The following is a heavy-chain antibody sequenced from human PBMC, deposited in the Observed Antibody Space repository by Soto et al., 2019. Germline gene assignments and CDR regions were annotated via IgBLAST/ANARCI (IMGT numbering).Heavy chain of an antibody. J-gene: IGHJ5*02. CDR2: IYYSGST. CDR1: GGSISSYY. V-gene: IGHV4-59*01. Sequence: KTSETLSLTCTVSGGSISSYYWSWIRQPPGKGLEWIGYIYYSGSTNYNPSLKSRVTISVDTSKNQFSLKLSSVTAADTAVYYCARVYYYDSSGYYYLNWFDPWGQGTLVTVSS. D-gene: IGHD3-22*01. CDR3: ARVYYYDSSGYYYLNWFDP.